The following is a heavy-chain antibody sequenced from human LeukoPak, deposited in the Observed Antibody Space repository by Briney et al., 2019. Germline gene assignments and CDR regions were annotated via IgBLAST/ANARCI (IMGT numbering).Heavy chain of an antibody. CDR1: GFTFSSYW. Sequence: PGGSLPLSCAASGFTFSSYWMSWVRQAPGKGLEWVANIKQDGSEKYYVDCVKGRFTISRENAKNSLYLQMNSLRAEDTAVFYCAREVPEYYDSSGYYDYWGEGTMVTVSS. D-gene: IGHD3-22*01. V-gene: IGHV3-7*04. CDR2: IKQDGSEK. J-gene: IGHJ4*02. CDR3: AREVPEYYDSSGYYDY.